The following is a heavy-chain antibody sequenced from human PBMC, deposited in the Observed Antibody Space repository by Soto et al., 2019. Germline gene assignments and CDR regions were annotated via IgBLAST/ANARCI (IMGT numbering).Heavy chain of an antibody. CDR1: GGTFSSYS. J-gene: IGHJ4*02. V-gene: IGHV1-69*13. Sequence: SVKVSCKASGGTFSSYSINWVRQAPGQGLEWMGEIIPIFGTANYAQKFQGRVTITADESTSTAYMELSSLRSEDTAVYYCARDGGRHSGGINYWGQGTLVTVSS. CDR3: ARDGGRHSGGINY. CDR2: IIPIFGTA. D-gene: IGHD1-26*01.